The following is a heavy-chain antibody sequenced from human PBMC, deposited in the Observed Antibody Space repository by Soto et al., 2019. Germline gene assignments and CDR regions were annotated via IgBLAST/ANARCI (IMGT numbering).Heavy chain of an antibody. D-gene: IGHD3-3*01. Sequence: ASETLSLTCAVSGGSISSSNWWSWVRQPPGKGLEWIGEIYHSGSTNYNPSLKSRVTISVDKSKNQFSLKLSSVTAADTAVYYCARVTIFGVVTADSWFDPWGQGTLVTVSS. J-gene: IGHJ5*02. CDR2: IYHSGST. CDR3: ARVTIFGVVTADSWFDP. CDR1: GGSISSSNW. V-gene: IGHV4-4*02.